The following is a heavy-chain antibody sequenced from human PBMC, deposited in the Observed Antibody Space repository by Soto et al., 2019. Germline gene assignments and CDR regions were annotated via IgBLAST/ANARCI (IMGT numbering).Heavy chain of an antibody. V-gene: IGHV3-30*03. D-gene: IGHD2-8*02. CDR3: VRARSDTWSFDF. CDR1: GFTFSRCA. J-gene: IGHJ4*02. Sequence: QVQLVESGGGVVQPGRSLRLSCVASGFTFSRCAMHWVRQVPGKGLEWLAVVTPDGSLYPYGDSVKGRFSISRDNSRKTLYLQMISPRAADTAVYYCVRARSDTWSFDFWGQGTLVTVSS. CDR2: VTPDGSLY.